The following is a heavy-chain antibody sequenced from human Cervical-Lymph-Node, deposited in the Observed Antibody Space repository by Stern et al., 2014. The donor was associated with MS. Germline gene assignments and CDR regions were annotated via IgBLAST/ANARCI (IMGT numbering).Heavy chain of an antibody. V-gene: IGHV3-30*09. D-gene: IGHD2-15*01. J-gene: IGHJ4*02. CDR1: GLTFSSYA. Sequence: VQLVESGGGVVQPGRSLRLSCAASGLTFSSYAMHWVRQAPGKGLEWVALISYDGNNKYSADSVKGRFAISRDNSKNTLYLQMNSLRTEDTAVYYCATKAPTYCSGASCFDYWGQGTLVTVSS. CDR3: ATKAPTYCSGASCFDY. CDR2: ISYDGNNK.